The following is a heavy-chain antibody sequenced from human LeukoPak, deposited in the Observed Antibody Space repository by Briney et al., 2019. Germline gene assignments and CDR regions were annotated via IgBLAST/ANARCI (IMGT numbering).Heavy chain of an antibody. V-gene: IGHV1-2*02. D-gene: IGHD3-16*01. CDR1: GDTFIGYY. CDR3: ARAIPSQVLFSIHGLDV. CDR2: VEPNSGGT. Sequence: ASVKVSCKASGDTFIGYYMHWLRQAPGQGLEWMGWVEPNSGGTKYAQKFQDRVTMTRDTSNTTAYMQLNRLRSDDTAVYYCARAIPSQVLFSIHGLDVWGPGTTVIVSS. J-gene: IGHJ6*02.